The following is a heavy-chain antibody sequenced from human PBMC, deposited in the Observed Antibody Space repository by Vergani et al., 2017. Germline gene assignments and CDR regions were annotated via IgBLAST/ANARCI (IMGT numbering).Heavy chain of an antibody. V-gene: IGHV4-4*07. CDR1: GGSISSYY. D-gene: IGHD3-10*01. CDR3: ARGGVWYGETDY. CDR2: IYPSGGT. J-gene: IGHJ4*02. Sequence: QVQLQESGPGLVKPSETLSLPCTVSGGSISSYYWSWIRQPAGKGLEWIGRIYPSGGTHYNPSLKSRVTMVVDTSKNPFSLKLSSVTAADTAVYYCARGGVWYGETDYWGQGTLVTVSS.